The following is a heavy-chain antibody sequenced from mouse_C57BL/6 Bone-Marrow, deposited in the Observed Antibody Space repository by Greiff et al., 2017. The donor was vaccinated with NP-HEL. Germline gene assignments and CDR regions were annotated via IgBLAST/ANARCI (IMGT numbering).Heavy chain of an antibody. J-gene: IGHJ3*01. CDR1: GYTFTSYW. V-gene: IGHV1-50*01. CDR2: IDPSDSYT. Sequence: QVQLQHPFAELVKPGASVKLSCKASGYTFTSYWMQWVKQRPGQGLEWIGEIDPSDSYTNYNQKFKGKATLTVDTSSSTAYMQLSSLTSEDSAVYYCARDGYYAWFAYWGQGTLVTVSA. CDR3: ARDGYYAWFAY. D-gene: IGHD2-3*01.